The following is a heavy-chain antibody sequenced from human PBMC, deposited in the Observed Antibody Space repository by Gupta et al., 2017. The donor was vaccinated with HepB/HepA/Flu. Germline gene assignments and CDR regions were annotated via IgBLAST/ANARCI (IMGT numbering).Heavy chain of an antibody. CDR3: ASVVPAASRYYYYYMDV. CDR1: GGTFSSYA. D-gene: IGHD2-2*01. V-gene: IGHV1-69*01. Sequence: QVQLVQSGAEVKKPGSSVKVSCKASGGTFSSYAISWVRQAPGQGLEWMGGIIPIFGTANYAQKFQGRVTITADESTSTAYMELSSLRSEDTAVYYCASVVPAASRYYYYYMDVWGKGTTVTVSS. CDR2: IIPIFGTA. J-gene: IGHJ6*03.